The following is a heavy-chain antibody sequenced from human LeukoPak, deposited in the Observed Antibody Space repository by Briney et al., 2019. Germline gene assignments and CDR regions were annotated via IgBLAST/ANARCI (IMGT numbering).Heavy chain of an antibody. Sequence: SLKVPCKASEGTFSSYAISWVRQAPGQGLEWMGGIIPIFGTANYAQKFQGRVTITADESTSTAYMELSSLRSEDTAVYYCARGPKKGYCSSTSCYSNYYYYGMDVWGKGTTVTVSS. D-gene: IGHD2-2*02. V-gene: IGHV1-69*13. CDR1: EGTFSSYA. CDR3: ARGPKKGYCSSTSCYSNYYYYGMDV. CDR2: IIPIFGTA. J-gene: IGHJ6*04.